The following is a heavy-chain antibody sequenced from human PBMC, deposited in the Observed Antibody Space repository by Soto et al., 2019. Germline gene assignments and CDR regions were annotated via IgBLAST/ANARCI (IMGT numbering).Heavy chain of an antibody. Sequence: EVQLLESGGGLVQPGGSLRLSCAASGFTCSSYGMNWVRQAPGKGLEWVSGISGSGGSTHYADSVKGRFTISRDNSKNTLYLQMNSLRAEDTAVYYCAKQSPYSNSWYGVDYWGQGTLVTVAS. CDR1: GFTCSSYG. J-gene: IGHJ4*02. V-gene: IGHV3-23*01. CDR2: ISGSGGST. D-gene: IGHD6-13*01. CDR3: AKQSPYSNSWYGVDY.